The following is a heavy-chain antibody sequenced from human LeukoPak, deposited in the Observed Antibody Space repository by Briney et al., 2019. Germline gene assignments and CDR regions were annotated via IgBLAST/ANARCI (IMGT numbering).Heavy chain of an antibody. CDR2: ISDSGRIT. J-gene: IGHJ3*01. CDR3: AKDYSTIFGVATT. Sequence: PGGSLRLSCAASGFTFTTYGMSWVRQAPGKGLEWVSVISDSGRITFYVDSVKGRFTISRDNSKNTLYLQMNSLRAEDTAVYYCAKDYSTIFGVATTWGQGTMVIVSS. CDR1: GFTFTTYG. V-gene: IGHV3-23*01. D-gene: IGHD3-3*01.